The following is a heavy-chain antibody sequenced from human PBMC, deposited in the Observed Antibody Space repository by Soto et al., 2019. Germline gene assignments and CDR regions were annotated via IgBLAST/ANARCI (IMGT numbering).Heavy chain of an antibody. V-gene: IGHV1-46*01. Sequence: ASVKVSCKASGYTFTSYYMHWVRQAPGQGLEWMGIINPSGGSTSYAQKFQGRVTMTRDTSTSTVYMELSSLRSEDTAVYYCAREGYYDFWSGYYTGGNYYYYGMDVWGQGTTVTVSS. CDR3: AREGYYDFWSGYYTGGNYYYYGMDV. J-gene: IGHJ6*02. CDR1: GYTFTSYY. CDR2: INPSGGST. D-gene: IGHD3-3*01.